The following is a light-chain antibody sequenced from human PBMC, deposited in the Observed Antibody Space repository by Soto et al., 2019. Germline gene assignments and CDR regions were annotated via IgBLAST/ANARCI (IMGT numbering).Light chain of an antibody. V-gene: IGKV3-20*01. J-gene: IGKJ5*01. CDR1: QSVTSNY. CDR2: GAS. CDR3: HQYGTFPIT. Sequence: IVVTQSPGTLSLSHGERATLXCGASQSVTSNYLAWYQQEPGQAPRLLISGASSRAAGISDKFSGSGSGTDFTLTISRLEPEDFAVYFCHQYGTFPITFGQGTRLEIK.